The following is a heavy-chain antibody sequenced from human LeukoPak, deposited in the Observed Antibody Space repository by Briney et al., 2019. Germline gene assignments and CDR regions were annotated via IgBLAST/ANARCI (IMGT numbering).Heavy chain of an antibody. CDR2: VSYEGSNQ. CDR1: GFIFSDYG. Sequence: GGSLRLSCAASGFIFSDYGMHWVRQAPGRGLEWVALVSYEGSNQFYAASVRGRFTISRDNSKSTLYLQMNNLRPEDTAVYYCAKDDSSGYYFGASLDYWGQGTLATVSS. D-gene: IGHD3-22*01. CDR3: AKDDSSGYYFGASLDY. V-gene: IGHV3-30*18. J-gene: IGHJ4*02.